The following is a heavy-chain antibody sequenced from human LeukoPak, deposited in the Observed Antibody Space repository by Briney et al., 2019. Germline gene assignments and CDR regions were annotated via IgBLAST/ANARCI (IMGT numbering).Heavy chain of an antibody. CDR3: ARGSSGWYVGDWFDP. CDR1: GGSISSHY. Sequence: SETLSLTCTVSGGSISSHYWSWIRQPPGKGPEWIGYIYYSGSTNYNPSLKSRVTISVDTSKNQFSLKLSSVTAADTAVYYCARGSSGWYVGDWFDPWGQGTLVTVSS. D-gene: IGHD6-19*01. V-gene: IGHV4-59*11. J-gene: IGHJ5*02. CDR2: IYYSGST.